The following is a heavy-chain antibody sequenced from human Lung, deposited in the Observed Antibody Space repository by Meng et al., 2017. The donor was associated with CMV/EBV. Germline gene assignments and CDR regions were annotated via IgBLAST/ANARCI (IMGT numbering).Heavy chain of an antibody. CDR2: IRHDGTNK. CDR1: GFRFDDYG. CDR3: AKDLLLFGGPNAYFDQ. J-gene: IGHJ4*02. D-gene: IGHD3-16*01. Sequence: SXAASGFRFDDYGMHWVRQTPGKGLEWVAFIRHDGTNKFYGDSVKGRFTISRDNSKNVVYLQMNSLRPEETAVYYCAKDLLLFGGPNAYFDQWGQGTXVTVSS. V-gene: IGHV3-30*02.